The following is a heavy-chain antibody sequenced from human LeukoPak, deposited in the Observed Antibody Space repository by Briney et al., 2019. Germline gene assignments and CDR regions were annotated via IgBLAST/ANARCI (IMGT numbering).Heavy chain of an antibody. V-gene: IGHV4-34*01. D-gene: IGHD5-24*01. CDR2: INHSGST. CDR1: GGSFSSYY. Sequence: SETLSLTCAVYGGSFSSYYWSWIRQPPGKGLEWIGEINHSGSTNYYPSLKSRLTISVDTSKNQFSLKLRSVTAADTAVYYCARDEGDGYNAPFDYWGQGTLVTVSS. CDR3: ARDEGDGYNAPFDY. J-gene: IGHJ4*02.